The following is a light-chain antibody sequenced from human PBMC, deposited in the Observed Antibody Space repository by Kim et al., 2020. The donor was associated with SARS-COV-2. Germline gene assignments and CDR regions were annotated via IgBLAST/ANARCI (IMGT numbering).Light chain of an antibody. Sequence: GHSITSACSGITTDVIGHNYVSWYQQHPGKAPKLMIYDVTYRPSGVSSRFSGSKSGNTASLTISGLQAEDEADYYCSSYPSTGTEVFGTGTKVTVL. CDR1: TTDVIGHNY. CDR3: SSYPSTGTEV. J-gene: IGLJ1*01. V-gene: IGLV2-14*03. CDR2: DVT.